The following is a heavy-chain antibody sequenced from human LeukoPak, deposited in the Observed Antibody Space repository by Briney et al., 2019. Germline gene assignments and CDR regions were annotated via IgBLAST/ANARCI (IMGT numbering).Heavy chain of an antibody. V-gene: IGHV3-48*02. CDR3: ARESSYAFDI. J-gene: IGHJ3*02. CDR2: SSNSSSSI. Sequence: PGGSLRLSCVLSGFTFCGYSMTWVRQAPGEGLEWLSYSSNSSSSIHYADSVKGRFTTSRDNAKNSLYLQMNSLRDEDTAVYYCARESSYAFDIWGQGTMVTVSS. D-gene: IGHD3-10*01. CDR1: GFTFCGYS.